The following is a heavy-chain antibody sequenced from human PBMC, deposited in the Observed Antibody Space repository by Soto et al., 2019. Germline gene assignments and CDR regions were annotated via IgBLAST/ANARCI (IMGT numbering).Heavy chain of an antibody. CDR2: ISYDGSNK. CDR1: GFTVSSNY. CDR3: ARAARVAGHFDY. D-gene: IGHD2-15*01. V-gene: IGHV3-30-3*01. J-gene: IGHJ4*02. Sequence: VQLVESGGGLVQPGGSLRLSCAASGFTVSSNYMSWVRQAPGKGLEWVAVISYDGSNKYYADSVKGRFTISRDNSKNTLYLQMNSLRAEDTAVYYCARAARVAGHFDYWGQGTLVTVSS.